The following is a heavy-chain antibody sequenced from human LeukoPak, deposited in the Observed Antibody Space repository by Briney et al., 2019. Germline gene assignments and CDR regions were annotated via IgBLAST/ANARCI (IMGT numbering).Heavy chain of an antibody. Sequence: GGSLRLSCAASGFTFSSYEMNWVRQAPGKGLEWVSYISSSGSTIYYADSVKGRFTISRDNAKNSLYLQMNSLRAEDTAVYYCATHFQLGYSYGSHFDHWGQGTLVTVSS. CDR3: ATHFQLGYSYGSHFDH. CDR2: ISSSGSTI. D-gene: IGHD5-18*01. V-gene: IGHV3-48*03. CDR1: GFTFSSYE. J-gene: IGHJ4*02.